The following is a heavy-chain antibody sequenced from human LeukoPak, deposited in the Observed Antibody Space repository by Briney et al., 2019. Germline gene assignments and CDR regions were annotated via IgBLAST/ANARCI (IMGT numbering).Heavy chain of an antibody. CDR1: GFTFSSYA. CDR3: AKDGKEGRDGYVTFDY. V-gene: IGHV3-23*01. D-gene: IGHD5-24*01. Sequence: PGGSLRLSCAASGFTFSSYAMSWVRQAPGKGLEWVSAISGSGGSTYYADSVKGRFTISRDNSKNTLYLQMNSLRAEDTAVYYCAKDGKEGRDGYVTFDYWGQGTLVTVSS. CDR2: ISGSGGST. J-gene: IGHJ4*02.